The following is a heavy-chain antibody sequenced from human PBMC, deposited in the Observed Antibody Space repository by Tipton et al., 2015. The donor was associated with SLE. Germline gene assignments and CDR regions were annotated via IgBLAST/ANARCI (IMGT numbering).Heavy chain of an antibody. CDR1: GFTFSSYA. V-gene: IGHV3-23*01. CDR2: ISGSGGST. D-gene: IGHD6-19*01. J-gene: IGHJ4*02. Sequence: SLRLSCAASGFTFSSYAMSWVRQAPGKGLEWVSAISGSGGSTYYADSVKGRFTISRDNSKNSLYLQMNSLGTEDTALYYCAKDAAVAGTYFDYWGQGTLVTVSS. CDR3: AKDAAVAGTYFDY.